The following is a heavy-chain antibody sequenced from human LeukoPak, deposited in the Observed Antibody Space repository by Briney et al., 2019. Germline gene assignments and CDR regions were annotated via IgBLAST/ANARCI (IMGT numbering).Heavy chain of an antibody. CDR1: GFTFSNYW. V-gene: IGHV3-74*01. CDR3: AKGGATVIDY. CDR2: INSDGSST. J-gene: IGHJ4*02. D-gene: IGHD4-17*01. Sequence: GGSLRLSCAASGFTFSNYWMHWVRQAPGKGLVWVSRINSDGSSTTSADSVKGRFTISRDNAKNTLYQQMNSLRAEDTAVYYCAKGGATVIDYWGQGTLVTVSS.